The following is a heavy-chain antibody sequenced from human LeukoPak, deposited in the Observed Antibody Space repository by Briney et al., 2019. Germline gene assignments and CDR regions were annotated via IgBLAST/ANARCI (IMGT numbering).Heavy chain of an antibody. CDR2: INPDGTIT. Sequence: GGSLRLSCVVSGFTFSTSWMHWVRQAPGKGLLWISRINPDGTITTYADSVKGRFTISRDNAKNSLYLQMNSLRAEDTSVYYCARDLRDIVVVVAAAGSRYYGMDVWGQGTTVTVSS. CDR3: ARDLRDIVVVVAAAGSRYYGMDV. V-gene: IGHV3-74*01. CDR1: GFTFSTSW. J-gene: IGHJ6*02. D-gene: IGHD2-15*01.